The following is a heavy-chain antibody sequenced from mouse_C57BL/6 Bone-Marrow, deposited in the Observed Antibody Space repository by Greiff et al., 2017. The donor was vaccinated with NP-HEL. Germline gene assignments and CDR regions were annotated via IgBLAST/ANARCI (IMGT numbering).Heavy chain of an antibody. CDR1: GFTFSDYY. J-gene: IGHJ4*01. Sequence: EVQVVESGGGLVQPGGSLKLSCAASGFTFSDYYMYWVRQTPEKRLEWVAYISNGGGSTYYPDTVKGRFTISRDNAKNTLYLQMSRLKSEDTAMYYCARLDAMDCWGQGTSVTVSS. V-gene: IGHV5-12*01. CDR3: ARLDAMDC. CDR2: ISNGGGST.